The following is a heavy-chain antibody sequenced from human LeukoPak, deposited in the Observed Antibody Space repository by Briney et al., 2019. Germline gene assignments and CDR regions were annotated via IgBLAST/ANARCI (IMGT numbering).Heavy chain of an antibody. Sequence: PGGSLRIYCAASGFTFSSYGMHWVRQAPGKGLEWVAVISYDGSNKYYADSVKGRFTISRDNSKNTLYLQMNSLRAEDTAVYYCAKEGIPQLHYFDYWAREPWSPSPQ. D-gene: IGHD2-2*01. CDR1: GFTFSSYG. CDR2: ISYDGSNK. V-gene: IGHV3-30*18. CDR3: AKEGIPQLHYFDY. J-gene: IGHJ4*02.